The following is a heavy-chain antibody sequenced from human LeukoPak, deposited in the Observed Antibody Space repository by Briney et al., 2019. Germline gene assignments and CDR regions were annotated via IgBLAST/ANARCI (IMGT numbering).Heavy chain of an antibody. J-gene: IGHJ4*02. CDR2: IYYSGST. Sequence: SETLSLTCTVSGGSISSYYWSWIRQPPGKGLEWIGYIYYSGSTNYNPSLKSRVTISVDTSKNQFSLKLSSVTAADTAVYYCARGGGSSWYRGVSFDCWGQGTLVTVSS. CDR1: GGSISSYY. V-gene: IGHV4-59*01. D-gene: IGHD6-13*01. CDR3: ARGGGSSWYRGVSFDC.